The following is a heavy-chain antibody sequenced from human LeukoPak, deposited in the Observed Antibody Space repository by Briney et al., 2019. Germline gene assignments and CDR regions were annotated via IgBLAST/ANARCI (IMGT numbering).Heavy chain of an antibody. CDR3: ARALRFLEWLSSVDY. CDR2: ISSSSYI. CDR1: GFTFSSYS. Sequence: GGSLRLSCAASGFTFSSYSMNWVRQAPGKGLEWVSSISSSSYIYYADSVKGRFTISRDKAKNSLYLQMNSLRAEDTAVYYCARALRFLEWLSSVDYWGQGTLVTVSS. D-gene: IGHD3-3*01. J-gene: IGHJ4*02. V-gene: IGHV3-21*01.